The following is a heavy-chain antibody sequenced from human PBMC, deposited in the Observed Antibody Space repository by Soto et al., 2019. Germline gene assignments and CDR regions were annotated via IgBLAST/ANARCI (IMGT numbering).Heavy chain of an antibody. CDR1: GYTFTSYA. J-gene: IGHJ4*02. Sequence: QVQLVQSGAAVKKPGASVKVSCKASGYTFTSYAMHWVRQAPGQRREWMGWINAGNGNTKYSQKFQGRVTITRDTSASKDYMELSSLRSEDTAVYYCASSDYGSGSYWGFDYWGQGTLVTVSS. CDR2: INAGNGNT. V-gene: IGHV1-3*01. CDR3: ASSDYGSGSYWGFDY. D-gene: IGHD3-10*01.